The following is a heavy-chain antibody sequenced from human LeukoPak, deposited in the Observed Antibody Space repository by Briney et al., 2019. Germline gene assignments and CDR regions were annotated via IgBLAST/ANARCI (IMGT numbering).Heavy chain of an antibody. CDR3: ARARIAAPLLDY. CDR2: IGGIGSIM. V-gene: IGHV3-48*03. Sequence: GGSLRLSCAASGFTFSSYEIHWVRQAPGKGLEWVSKIGGIGSIMYADSVKGRFTISTDSAKSSVYLQMNSLRVEDTAVYFCARARIAAPLLDYWGQGTLVTVSS. D-gene: IGHD6-13*01. CDR1: GFTFSSYE. J-gene: IGHJ4*02.